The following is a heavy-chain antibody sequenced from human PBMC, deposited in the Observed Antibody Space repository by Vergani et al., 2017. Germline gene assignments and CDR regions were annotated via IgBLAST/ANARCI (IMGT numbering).Heavy chain of an antibody. CDR3: AREGYCSSTSCYVEGLYYFDY. J-gene: IGHJ4*02. CDR2: ISSSSSTI. V-gene: IGHV3-48*04. Sequence: EVQLVESGGGLVQPGGSLRLSCAASGFTFSSYSMNWVRQAPGKGLEWVSYISSSSSTIYYADSVKGRFTISRDNAKNSLYLQMNGLRAEDTAVYYCAREGYCSSTSCYVEGLYYFDYWGQGTLVTVSS. D-gene: IGHD2-2*01. CDR1: GFTFSSYS.